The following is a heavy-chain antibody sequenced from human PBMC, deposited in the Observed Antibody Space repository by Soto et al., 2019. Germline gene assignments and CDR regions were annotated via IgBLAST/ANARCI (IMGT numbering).Heavy chain of an antibody. V-gene: IGHV3-73*02. CDR2: IRSKVNSYAT. J-gene: IGHJ4*02. CDR1: GFTFSGSA. CDR3: TSSGSSVAGPYYFDY. Sequence: EVQLVESGGGLVQPGGSLKLSCAASGFTFSGSAMHWVRQDSGKGLEWVGRIRSKVNSYATAYAASVKGRFTISRDDSKNTAYLQMNSLKTEDTAVYYCTSSGSSVAGPYYFDYWGQGTLVTVSS. D-gene: IGHD6-19*01.